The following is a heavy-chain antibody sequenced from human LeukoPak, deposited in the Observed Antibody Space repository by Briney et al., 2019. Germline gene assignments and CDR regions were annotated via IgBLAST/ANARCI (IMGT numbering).Heavy chain of an antibody. J-gene: IGHJ4*02. CDR2: IYYSGST. Sequence: ETLSLTCTVSGGSISSYYWSWIRQPPGKGLEWIGYIYYSGSTNYNPSLKSRVTISVDTSKNQFSLKLSSVTAADTAVYYCARGALYGSDTHQNDYWGQGTLVTVSS. D-gene: IGHD3-10*01. CDR1: GGSISSYY. V-gene: IGHV4-59*01. CDR3: ARGALYGSDTHQNDY.